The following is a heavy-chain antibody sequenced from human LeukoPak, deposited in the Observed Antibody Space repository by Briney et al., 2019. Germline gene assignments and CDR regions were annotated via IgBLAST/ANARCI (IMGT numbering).Heavy chain of an antibody. CDR2: IYHSGST. D-gene: IGHD3-10*01. V-gene: IGHV4-30-2*01. J-gene: IGHJ6*04. CDR3: ARGSRGSGHYGMDV. Sequence: SETLSLTCTVSGGSISSGGYSWSWIRQPPGKGLEWIGYIYHSGSTYYNPSLKSRVTISVDRSKNQFSLKLSSVTAADTAVYYCARGSRGSGHYGMDVWGKGTTVTVSS. CDR1: GGSISSGGYS.